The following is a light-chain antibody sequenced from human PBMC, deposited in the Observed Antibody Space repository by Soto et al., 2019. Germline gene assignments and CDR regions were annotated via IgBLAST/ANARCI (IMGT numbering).Light chain of an antibody. V-gene: IGKV3-15*01. CDR1: QSVHSR. CDR2: GAS. Sequence: EIVMTQSPAALSVSPGDAATLSCRASQSVHSRLAWYQQKPGQAPRLLIYGASTRATGTPPRFRGSGSGTEFTLTISSRQSEDFAVYYCQQYDDWPPWTFGPGTKVEIK. CDR3: QQYDDWPPWT. J-gene: IGKJ1*01.